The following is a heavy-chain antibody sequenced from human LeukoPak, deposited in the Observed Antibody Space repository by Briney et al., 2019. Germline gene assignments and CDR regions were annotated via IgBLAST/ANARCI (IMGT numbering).Heavy chain of an antibody. CDR1: GFTFSSYG. CDR3: ARDDLTYYDILTGPRPFDY. D-gene: IGHD3-9*01. CDR2: IWYDGSNK. V-gene: IGHV3-33*01. Sequence: PGGSLRLSCAASGFTFSSYGMHWVRQAPGKGLEWVAVIWYDGSNKYYADSVKGRFTISRDNSKNTLYLQMNSLRAEDTAVYYCARDDLTYYDILTGPRPFDYWGQGTLVTVSS. J-gene: IGHJ4*02.